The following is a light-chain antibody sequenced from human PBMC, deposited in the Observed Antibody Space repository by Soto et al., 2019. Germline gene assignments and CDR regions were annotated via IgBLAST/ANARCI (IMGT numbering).Light chain of an antibody. CDR2: EVS. V-gene: IGLV2-14*01. CDR1: SSDVGAYNY. Sequence: QSVLTQPASVSGSPGHSVAISCTGTSSDVGAYNYISWYQQHPGKATKLLLSEVSNRPSGVSDRFSGSNSCNTASLTISGLQAEDEADYYCSSLTTSFTDGFGTGTKVTV. J-gene: IGLJ1*01. CDR3: SSLTTSFTDG.